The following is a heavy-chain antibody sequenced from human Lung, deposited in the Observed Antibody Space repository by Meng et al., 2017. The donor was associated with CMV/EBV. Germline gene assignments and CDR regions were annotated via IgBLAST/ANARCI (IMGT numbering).Heavy chain of an antibody. CDR2: ISYDGNNY. D-gene: IGHD3-3*01. CDR1: FIFSTYA. Sequence: FIFSTYAMNWVRQAPGRGLEWLAVISYDGNNYYYADSGKGRFTISRDNSKNTVFLQMNSLRGEDTAVYYCSRGGPGMRFVEWFSFDFWGQGALVTVSS. J-gene: IGHJ4*02. V-gene: IGHV3-30-3*01. CDR3: SRGGPGMRFVEWFSFDF.